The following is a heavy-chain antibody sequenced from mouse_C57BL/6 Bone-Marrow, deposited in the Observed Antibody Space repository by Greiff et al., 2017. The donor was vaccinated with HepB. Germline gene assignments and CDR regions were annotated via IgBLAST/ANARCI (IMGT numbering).Heavy chain of an antibody. D-gene: IGHD1-1*01. Sequence: EVKVIESGGGLVQPGGSLKLSCAASGFTFSDYYMYWVRQTPEKRLEWVAYISNGGGSTYYPDTVKGRFTISRDNAKNTLYLQMSRLKSEDTAIYYCARHTVVPNYYAMDYWGQGTSVTVSS. J-gene: IGHJ4*01. CDR1: GFTFSDYY. V-gene: IGHV5-12*01. CDR2: ISNGGGST. CDR3: ARHTVVPNYYAMDY.